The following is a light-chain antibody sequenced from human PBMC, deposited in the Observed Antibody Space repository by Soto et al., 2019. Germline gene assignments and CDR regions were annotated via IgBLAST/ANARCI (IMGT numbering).Light chain of an antibody. Sequence: QSALTQPASVSGSPGQSITISCTGTSSDVGSYNLVSWYQQHPGKAPKLMIYEVSQRPAGVSHRFSCSNSGNTASLTSSGLQAEDDDDYYCSSYAGSSTVVFGGGTQVTVL. CDR2: EVS. CDR1: SSDVGSYNL. J-gene: IGLJ2*01. CDR3: SSYAGSSTVV. V-gene: IGLV2-23*02.